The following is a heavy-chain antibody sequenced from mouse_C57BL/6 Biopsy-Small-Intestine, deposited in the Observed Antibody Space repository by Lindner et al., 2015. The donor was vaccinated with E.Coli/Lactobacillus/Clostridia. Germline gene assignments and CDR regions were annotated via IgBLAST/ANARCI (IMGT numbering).Heavy chain of an antibody. V-gene: IGHV5-6*01. J-gene: IGHJ4*01. Sequence: VQLQESGGDLVKPGGSLKLSCAASGFTFSVYGMSWVRQTPDKRLEWVATISVGGTYTYYPDSVKGRFTISRDNAKNTLYLQMSSLKSEDTAMYYCARPNWDYAMDYWGQGTSVTVPS. CDR1: GFTFSVYG. CDR2: ISVGGTYT. CDR3: ARPNWDYAMDY.